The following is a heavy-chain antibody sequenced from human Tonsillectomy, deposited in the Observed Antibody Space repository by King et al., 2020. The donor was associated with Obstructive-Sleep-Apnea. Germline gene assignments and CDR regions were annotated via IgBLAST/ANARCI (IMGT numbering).Heavy chain of an antibody. J-gene: IGHJ6*02. Sequence: VQLVESGGGVVQPGRSLSLSCAASGFMFSNYGMHWVRQAPGKGLEWVAVISYDGGNKYYADSVKGRFAVSRDNSKKTLHLQMRSLRAEDTAVYYCAKDRPEWLRTSFYAMDVWGQGTTVPVSS. D-gene: IGHD5-12*01. CDR3: AKDRPEWLRTSFYAMDV. CDR1: GFMFSNYG. CDR2: ISYDGGNK. V-gene: IGHV3-30*18.